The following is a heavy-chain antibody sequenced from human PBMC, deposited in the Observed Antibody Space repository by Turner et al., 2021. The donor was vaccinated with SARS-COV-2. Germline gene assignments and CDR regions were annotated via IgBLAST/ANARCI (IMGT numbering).Heavy chain of an antibody. CDR3: AREAAAGNFHGWFDP. Sequence: QVQLVESGGGVVQPGRSLRLSCAASGFTFSSYGMHWVRQAPGKGLEWVAVIWYDGSNKYYADSVKGRFTISRDNSKNTLYLQINSLRAEDTAVYYCAREAAAGNFHGWFDPWGQGTLVTVSS. CDR1: GFTFSSYG. J-gene: IGHJ5*02. D-gene: IGHD6-13*01. V-gene: IGHV3-33*01. CDR2: IWYDGSNK.